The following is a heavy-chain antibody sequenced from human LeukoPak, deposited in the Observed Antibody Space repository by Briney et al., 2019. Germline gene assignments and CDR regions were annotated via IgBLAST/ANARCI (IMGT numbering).Heavy chain of an antibody. D-gene: IGHD3-3*01. Sequence: PSETLSLTCTVSGGSISSSGYYWGWIRQPPGKGLEWIGSIYHSGSTYYNPSLKSRVTISVDTSKNQFSLKLSSVTAADTAVYYCARVGDYDFWSGYSGEYYMDVWGKGTTVTVSS. CDR1: GGSISSSGYY. CDR2: IYHSGST. CDR3: ARVGDYDFWSGYSGEYYMDV. V-gene: IGHV4-39*07. J-gene: IGHJ6*03.